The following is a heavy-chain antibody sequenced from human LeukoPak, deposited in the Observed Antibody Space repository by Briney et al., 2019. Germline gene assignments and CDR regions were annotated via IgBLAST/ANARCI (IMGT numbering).Heavy chain of an antibody. CDR1: GYTFTSYG. Sequence: ASVTVSCTASGYTFTSYGISWVRQAPGQGLEWMGWISAYNGNTNYAQKLQGRVTMTTGTSTSTAYMELRSLRSDDTAVYYCARDLRDYYDSSGYYDLDYWGQGTLVTVSS. CDR2: ISAYNGNT. D-gene: IGHD3-22*01. CDR3: ARDLRDYYDSSGYYDLDY. V-gene: IGHV1-18*01. J-gene: IGHJ4*02.